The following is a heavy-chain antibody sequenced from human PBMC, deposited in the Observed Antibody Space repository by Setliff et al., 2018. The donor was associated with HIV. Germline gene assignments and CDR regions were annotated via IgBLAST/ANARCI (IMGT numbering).Heavy chain of an antibody. J-gene: IGHJ4*02. CDR1: GFTFSSFS. V-gene: IGHV3-21*06. CDR3: ARDPASLAYYARFDY. Sequence: GGSLRLSCAASGFTFSSFSMNWGRQTQEKGLEWLSSISSVSTYLYYADSVKGRFTISRDNAKNTLYLEMNSLGLDDTAVYYCARDPASLAYYARFDYWGQGTLLTVSS. CDR2: ISSVSTYL. D-gene: IGHD3-16*01.